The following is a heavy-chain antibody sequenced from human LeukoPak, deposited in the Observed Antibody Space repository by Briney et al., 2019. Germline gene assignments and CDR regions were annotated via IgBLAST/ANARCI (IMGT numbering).Heavy chain of an antibody. CDR3: ARASGLYDSSGYYPPFDY. CDR2: INWNGGST. D-gene: IGHD3-22*01. V-gene: IGHV3-20*04. J-gene: IGHJ4*02. Sequence: GGSLRLSCAASGFTFSSYSMSWVRQAPGKGLEWVSGINWNGGSTGYADSVKGRFTISRDNAKNSLYLQMNSLRAEDTALYYCARASGLYDSSGYYPPFDYWGQGTLVTVSS. CDR1: GFTFSSYS.